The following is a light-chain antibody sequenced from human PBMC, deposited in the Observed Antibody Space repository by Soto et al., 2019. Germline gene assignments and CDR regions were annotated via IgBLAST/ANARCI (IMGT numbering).Light chain of an antibody. CDR2: DVG. V-gene: IGLV2-14*01. J-gene: IGLJ2*01. Sequence: QSALTQPASVSGSPGQSITISCTGTTSDVGGYTFVSWYQQHPGKAPKLMIYDVGNRPSGVSNRFSGSKSGNTASLTISGLQAEDEGAYYCSSYTSSSTLVFGGGTKLTVL. CDR1: TSDVGGYTF. CDR3: SSYTSSSTLV.